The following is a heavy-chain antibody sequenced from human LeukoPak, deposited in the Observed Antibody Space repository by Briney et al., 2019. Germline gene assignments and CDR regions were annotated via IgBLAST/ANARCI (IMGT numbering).Heavy chain of an antibody. D-gene: IGHD3-22*01. J-gene: IGHJ4*02. CDR2: IYYSGST. V-gene: IGHV4-59*08. CDR3: AGTYYYDSSGYYGYDY. Sequence: SETLSLTCTVSGGSISSYYWSWIRQPPGKGLEWIGYIYYSGSTNYNPSLKSRVTISVDTSKNQFSLKLSSVTAADTAVYYCAGTYYYDSSGYYGYDYWGQGTLVTVPS. CDR1: GGSISSYY.